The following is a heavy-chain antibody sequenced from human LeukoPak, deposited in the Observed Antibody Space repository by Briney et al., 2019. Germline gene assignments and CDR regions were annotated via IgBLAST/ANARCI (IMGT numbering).Heavy chain of an antibody. D-gene: IGHD2-15*01. V-gene: IGHV3-23*01. CDR1: GFTFSAYA. CDR2: ISAWGDNT. Sequence: AGGSLRLSCAASGFTFSAYAMSWVRQAPGKGLEWVSGISAWGDNTYSADSVRGRITISRDNAKNSLYLQMNSLRADDTAVYYCAKHGLPLVVISAPLDYWGQGTLVTVAS. J-gene: IGHJ4*02. CDR3: AKHGLPLVVISAPLDY.